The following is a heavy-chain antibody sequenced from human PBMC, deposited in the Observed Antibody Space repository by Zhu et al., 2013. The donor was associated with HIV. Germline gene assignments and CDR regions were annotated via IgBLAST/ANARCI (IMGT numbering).Heavy chain of an antibody. CDR2: INPNSGGT. Sequence: QVQLVQSGAEVKKPGASVKVSCKASGYTFTGYYMHWVRQAPGQGLEWMGWINPNSGGTNYAQKFQGRVTMTRDTSISTAYMELSRLRSDDTAVYYCARGDYYDSSGYSLYYFDYWGQGTLVTVSS. CDR1: GYTFTGYY. J-gene: IGHJ4*02. D-gene: IGHD3-22*01. V-gene: IGHV1-2*02. CDR3: ARGDYYDSSGYSLYYFDY.